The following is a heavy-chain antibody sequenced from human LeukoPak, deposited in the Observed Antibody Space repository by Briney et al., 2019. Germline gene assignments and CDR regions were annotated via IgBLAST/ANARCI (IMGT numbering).Heavy chain of an antibody. V-gene: IGHV1-46*01. CDR1: GYTFTTYY. CDR3: ARGMTTVTAETALGF. CDR2: INPSGGRT. Sequence: ASVKASCKASGYTFTTYYMNWVRQAPGQGLEWMGVINPSGGRTTYAQKFQGRVTMSRDTSTSTVYMELSSLRSEDTVVYYCARGMTTVTAETALGFWGQGTLVTVSS. D-gene: IGHD4-17*01. J-gene: IGHJ4*02.